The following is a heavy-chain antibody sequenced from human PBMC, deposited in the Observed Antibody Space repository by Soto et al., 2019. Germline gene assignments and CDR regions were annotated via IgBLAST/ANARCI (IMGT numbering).Heavy chain of an antibody. Sequence: ASVKVSCKASGYTFTSYGISWVRQAPGQGLEWMGWISAYNGNTNYAQKLQGRVTMTTDTSTSTAYTELRSLRSDDTAVYYCAREGPGVYDILTGYYDSWGQGTLVTVSS. V-gene: IGHV1-18*01. D-gene: IGHD3-9*01. J-gene: IGHJ5*02. CDR1: GYTFTSYG. CDR3: AREGPGVYDILTGYYDS. CDR2: ISAYNGNT.